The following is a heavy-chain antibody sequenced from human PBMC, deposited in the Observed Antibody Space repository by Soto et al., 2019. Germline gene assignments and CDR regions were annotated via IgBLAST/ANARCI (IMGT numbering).Heavy chain of an antibody. D-gene: IGHD5-18*01. CDR1: GGSISIYY. J-gene: IGHJ4*02. CDR3: ARGQLWFDY. CDR2: IYYSGST. V-gene: IGHV4-59*01. Sequence: PSETLSLTCTVSGGSISIYYWSWIRQPPGKGLEWIGYIYYSGSTNYNPSLKSRVTISVDTSKNQFSLKLSSVTAADTAVYYCARGQLWFDYWGQGTLVTVSS.